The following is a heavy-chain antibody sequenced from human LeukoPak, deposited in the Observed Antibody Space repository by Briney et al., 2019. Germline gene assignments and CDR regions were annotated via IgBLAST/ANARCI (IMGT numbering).Heavy chain of an antibody. J-gene: IGHJ4*02. CDR1: GFSFSSYT. CDR3: ARSLPYGTTWYGRSDF. CDR2: IRQDGDTK. D-gene: IGHD6-13*01. V-gene: IGHV3-7*03. Sequence: GGSLRLSCAGSGFSFSSYTMHWVRQAPGKGLEWVANIRQDGDTKYYVDSVKGRFTISRGNAMNSLYLQMSSLRAEDTAIYYCARSLPYGTTWYGRSDFWGQGTLVTVSS.